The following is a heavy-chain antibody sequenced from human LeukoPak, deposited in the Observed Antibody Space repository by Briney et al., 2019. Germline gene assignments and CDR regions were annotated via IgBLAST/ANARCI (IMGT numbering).Heavy chain of an antibody. J-gene: IGHJ4*02. CDR3: ARDRGSSGWYEFDY. CDR2: IKQDGSEK. D-gene: IGHD6-19*01. Sequence: HAGGSLRLSCAASGFTSSSYWMSWVRQAPGKGLERVANIKQDGSEKYYVDSVKGRFTISRDNAKNSLYLQMNSLRAEDTAVYYCARDRGSSGWYEFDYWGQGTLVTVSS. CDR1: GFTSSSYW. V-gene: IGHV3-7*01.